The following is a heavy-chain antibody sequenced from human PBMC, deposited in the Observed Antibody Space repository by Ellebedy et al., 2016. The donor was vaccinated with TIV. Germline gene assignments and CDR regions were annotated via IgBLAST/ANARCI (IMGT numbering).Heavy chain of an antibody. CDR3: ARRVIQPSAWTSYYFDY. CDR2: IYYSGHT. V-gene: IGHV4-39*01. J-gene: IGHJ4*02. CDR1: GASTSSNKYY. Sequence: GSLRLSCTVSGASTSSNKYYWGWIRKPPGKGLEWIENIYYSGHTYDNPSLKSRVTISVDTSKNPFSLKLTSVTAADTAVYYCARRVIQPSAWTSYYFDYWGQGTLVTVSS. D-gene: IGHD1-1*01.